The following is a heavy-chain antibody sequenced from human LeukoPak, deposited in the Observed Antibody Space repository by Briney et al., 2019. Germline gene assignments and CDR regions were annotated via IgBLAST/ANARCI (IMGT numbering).Heavy chain of an antibody. V-gene: IGHV3-30*18. CDR2: MSNDGSSE. Sequence: GGSLRLSCAASGFTFSSFGMHWVRQARGKGLEWVAAMSNDGSSEFYGDSVKGRLTISRDNSKNTLFLEMNSLRAEDTAVYYCAKGLYRRSSVFDYWGQGTLVTVSS. CDR3: AKGLYRRSSVFDY. J-gene: IGHJ4*02. CDR1: GFTFSSFG. D-gene: IGHD6-6*01.